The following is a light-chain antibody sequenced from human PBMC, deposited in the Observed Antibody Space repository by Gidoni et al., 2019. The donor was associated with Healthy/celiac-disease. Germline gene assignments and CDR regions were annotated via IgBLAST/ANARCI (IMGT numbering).Light chain of an antibody. CDR2: DAS. CDR1: QGISSA. CDR3: QQFNSYPLT. J-gene: IGKJ4*01. Sequence: AIQLTQSPSSLSASVGDRVTLTCRASQGISSALAWYQQKPGQAPKLLIYDASSLESGVPSRFSGSGSGTDVTLTISSLQPEDFATYYCQQFNSYPLTFGGGTKVEIK. V-gene: IGKV1-13*02.